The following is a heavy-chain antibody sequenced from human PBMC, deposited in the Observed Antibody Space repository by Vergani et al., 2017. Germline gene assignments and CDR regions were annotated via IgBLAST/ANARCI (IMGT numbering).Heavy chain of an antibody. Sequence: QVQLVESGGGVVQPGRSLRLSCAASGFTFSSYGMHWVRQAPGKGLEWVAVIWYDGSNKYYADSVKGRFTISRDNSKNTLYLQMNSLRAEDTAVYYCAKDGGMVRGVMVAFDIWGQGTMVTVSS. D-gene: IGHD3-10*01. CDR1: GFTFSSYG. CDR2: IWYDGSNK. V-gene: IGHV3-33*06. CDR3: AKDGGMVRGVMVAFDI. J-gene: IGHJ3*02.